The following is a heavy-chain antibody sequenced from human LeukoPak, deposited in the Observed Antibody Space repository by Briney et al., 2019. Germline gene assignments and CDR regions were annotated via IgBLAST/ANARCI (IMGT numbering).Heavy chain of an antibody. CDR1: GFTFSSYW. D-gene: IGHD5-12*01. CDR3: ARDGMATITSPPGY. Sequence: GGSLRLSCAASGFTFSSYWMSWVRQAPGKGLEWVANIKQDGSEKYYVDSVKGRFTISRDNAKNSLYLQMNSLRAEDTAVYYCARDGMATITSPPGYWGQGTLVTVSS. CDR2: IKQDGSEK. J-gene: IGHJ4*02. V-gene: IGHV3-7*03.